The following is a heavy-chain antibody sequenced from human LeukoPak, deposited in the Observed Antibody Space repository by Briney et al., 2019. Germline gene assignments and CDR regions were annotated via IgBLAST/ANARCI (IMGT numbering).Heavy chain of an antibody. CDR3: AKGEHDYGDLSAFDI. CDR2: ISWNSGSI. Sequence: PGRSLRLSCAASGFTFDDYAMHGVRQAPGKGLEWVSGISWNSGSIGYADSVKVQFTITRDNAKNSLYLQMNSLRAEDTALYYCAKGEHDYGDLSAFDIWGQGKMVTVSS. D-gene: IGHD4-17*01. J-gene: IGHJ3*02. CDR1: GFTFDDYA. V-gene: IGHV3-9*01.